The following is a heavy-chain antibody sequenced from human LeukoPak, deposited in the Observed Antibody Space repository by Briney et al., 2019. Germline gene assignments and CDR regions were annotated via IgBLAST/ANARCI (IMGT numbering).Heavy chain of an antibody. CDR2: IIPIFGTA. CDR1: GGTFSSYA. CDR3: ARGPNYYGSGSHYYYYYMDV. J-gene: IGHJ6*03. V-gene: IGHV1-69*05. D-gene: IGHD3-10*01. Sequence: SVKVSCKASGGTFSSYAISWVRQAPGHGLEWMGGIIPIFGTANYAQKFQGRVTITTDESTSTAYMELSSLRSEDTAVYYCARGPNYYGSGSHYYYYYMDVWGKGTTVTVSS.